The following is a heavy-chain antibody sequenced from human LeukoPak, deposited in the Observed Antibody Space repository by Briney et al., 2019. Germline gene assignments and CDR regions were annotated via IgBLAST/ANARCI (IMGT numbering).Heavy chain of an antibody. V-gene: IGHV1-24*01. D-gene: IGHD6-19*01. Sequence: GASVKVSCKVSGYTLTELSMHWVRQAPGKGLEWMGGFDPEDGETIYAQKFQGRVTMTTDTSTSTAYMELRSLRSDDTAVYYCARRWLGFDYWGQGTLVTVSS. CDR1: GYTLTELS. CDR3: ARRWLGFDY. J-gene: IGHJ4*02. CDR2: FDPEDGET.